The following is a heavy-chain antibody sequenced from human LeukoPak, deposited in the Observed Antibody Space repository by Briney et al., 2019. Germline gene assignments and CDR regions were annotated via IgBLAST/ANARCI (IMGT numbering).Heavy chain of an antibody. CDR3: ARDGNNIAARAFEY. D-gene: IGHD6-6*01. CDR1: GGSISSYY. V-gene: IGHV4-4*07. Sequence: AETLSLTCTVSGGSISSYYWSWIRQPARKGLEWIGRIYTSGNTNYNPSLKSRVTMSIDTSKNQFSLTLSSATAADTAVYYCARDGNNIAARAFEYWGQGTLVTVSS. J-gene: IGHJ4*02. CDR2: IYTSGNT.